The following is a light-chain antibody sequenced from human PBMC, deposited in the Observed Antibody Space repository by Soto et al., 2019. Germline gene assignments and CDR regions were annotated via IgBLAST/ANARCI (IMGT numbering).Light chain of an antibody. Sequence: DILMTQSPSTRSLSPGERATLSCRASQSVMSNLAWYQQKPGQAPRLLIYGASTSASGIAARLSGSGSGREDTLTISSLKQEDDAVSSCQQYNNWTRTFGQGTKVDIK. CDR1: QSVMSN. J-gene: IGKJ1*01. CDR2: GAS. CDR3: QQYNNWTRT. V-gene: IGKV3-15*01.